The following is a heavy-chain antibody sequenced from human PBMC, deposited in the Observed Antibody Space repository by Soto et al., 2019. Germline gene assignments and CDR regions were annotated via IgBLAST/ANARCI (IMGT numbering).Heavy chain of an antibody. CDR3: ARETSSGWGSDAFDI. CDR2: IIPIFGTA. J-gene: IGHJ3*02. D-gene: IGHD6-19*01. V-gene: IGHV1-69*13. CDR1: GGTFSSYA. Sequence: ASVKVSCKASGGTFSSYAISWVRQAPGQGLEWMGGIIPIFGTANYAQKFQGRVTITADESTSTAYMELSSLRSEDTAVYYCARETSSGWGSDAFDIWGQGTMVTVSS.